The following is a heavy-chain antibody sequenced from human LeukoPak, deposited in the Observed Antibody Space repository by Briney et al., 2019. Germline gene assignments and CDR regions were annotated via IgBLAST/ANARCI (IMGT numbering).Heavy chain of an antibody. Sequence: PGRSLRLSCAASGFTFSSYGMHWVSQAPGKGLEWVAVISYDGSNKYYADSVKGRFTISRDNSKNTLYLQMNSLRAEDTAVYYCAKGDNIVLRYFDWLDAFDIWGQGTMVTVSS. CDR2: ISYDGSNK. CDR3: AKGDNIVLRYFDWLDAFDI. V-gene: IGHV3-30*18. J-gene: IGHJ3*02. D-gene: IGHD3-9*01. CDR1: GFTFSSYG.